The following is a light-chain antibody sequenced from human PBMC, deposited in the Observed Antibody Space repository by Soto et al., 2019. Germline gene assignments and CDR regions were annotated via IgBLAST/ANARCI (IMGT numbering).Light chain of an antibody. V-gene: IGLV1-44*01. CDR2: SNN. Sequence: QSVLTQPPSASGTPGQWVTISCSGSSSNIGSNTVNWFQQLPGTAPRLLIYSNNQRPSGVPDRFSGSKSGTSASLAINGLQSEDEADYYCCSSAGDYTFVFGTGTKVTVL. CDR3: CSSAGDYTFV. J-gene: IGLJ1*01. CDR1: SSNIGSNT.